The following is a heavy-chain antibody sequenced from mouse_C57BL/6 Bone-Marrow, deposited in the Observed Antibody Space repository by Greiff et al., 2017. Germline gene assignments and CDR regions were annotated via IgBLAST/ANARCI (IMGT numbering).Heavy chain of an antibody. CDR2: IDPETGGT. Sequence: QVQLQQSGAELVRPGASVTLSCKASGYTFTDYEMHWVKQTPVHGLEWIGAIDPETGGTAYNQKFKGKAILTADKSSSTAYMARRSLTSEDSAVYYCTRWFYYDYDTWVAYWGQGTLVTGSA. V-gene: IGHV1-15*01. CDR3: TRWFYYDYDTWVAY. D-gene: IGHD2-4*01. J-gene: IGHJ3*01. CDR1: GYTFTDYE.